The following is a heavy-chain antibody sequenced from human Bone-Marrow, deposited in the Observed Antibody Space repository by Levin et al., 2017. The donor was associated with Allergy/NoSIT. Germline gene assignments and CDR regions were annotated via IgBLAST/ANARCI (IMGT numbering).Heavy chain of an antibody. J-gene: IGHJ4*02. V-gene: IGHV3-43D*04. CDR3: AIGVTPTY. D-gene: IGHD2-21*02. CDR1: GFAFDDYD. CDR2: INWDGSRT. Sequence: SGGSLRLSCEASGFAFDDYDMHWVRQTPGKGLEWVSLINWDGSRTKYADSVTGRFTISRDNSKNSLYLQMNSLRVEDTAFYYCAIGVTPTYWGLGTLVTVSS.